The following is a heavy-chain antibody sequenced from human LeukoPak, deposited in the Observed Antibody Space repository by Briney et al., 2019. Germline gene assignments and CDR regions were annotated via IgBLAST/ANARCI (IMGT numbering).Heavy chain of an antibody. J-gene: IGHJ4*02. Sequence: LETLSLTCTVSGVSIISSSYDWGWIRQPPGKGLEWIGSVNYGGSTDYNPSLKSRVTIAVDASKNQFSLKMRSVTAADTAVYYCARHFDNWGQGTLVTVSS. CDR2: VNYGGST. CDR1: GVSIISSSYD. CDR3: ARHFDN. V-gene: IGHV4-39*01.